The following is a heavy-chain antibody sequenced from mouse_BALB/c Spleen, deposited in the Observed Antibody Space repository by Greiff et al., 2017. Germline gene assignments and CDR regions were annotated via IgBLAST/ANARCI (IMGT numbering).Heavy chain of an antibody. CDR2: IWGDGST. J-gene: IGHJ3*01. CDR1: GFSLTGYG. CDR3: ASYGSSWSWFAY. D-gene: IGHD1-1*01. V-gene: IGHV2-6-7*01. Sequence: QVQLKESGPGLVAPSQSLSITCTVSGFSLTGYGVNWVRQPPGKGLEWLGMIWGDGSTDYNSALKSRLSISKDNSKSQVFLKMNSLQTDDTARYYSASYGSSWSWFAYWGQGTLVTVSA.